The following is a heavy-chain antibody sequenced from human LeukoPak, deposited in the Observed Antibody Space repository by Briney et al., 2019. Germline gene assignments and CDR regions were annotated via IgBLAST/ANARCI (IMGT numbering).Heavy chain of an antibody. Sequence: SSETLSLTCTVSGGSISSSSYYWGWIRQPPGKGLEWIGSIYYSGSTYYNPSLKSRVTISVDTSKNQFSLKLSSVTAADTAVYYCAGGSGSYYRLQHWGQGTLVTVSS. J-gene: IGHJ1*01. CDR3: AGGSGSYYRLQH. CDR1: GGSISSSSYY. D-gene: IGHD3-10*01. CDR2: IYYSGST. V-gene: IGHV4-39*01.